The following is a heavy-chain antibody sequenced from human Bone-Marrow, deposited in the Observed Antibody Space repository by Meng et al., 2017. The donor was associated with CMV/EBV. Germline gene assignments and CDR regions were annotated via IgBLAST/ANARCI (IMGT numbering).Heavy chain of an antibody. J-gene: IGHJ4*02. CDR2: VNPNSGGT. CDR3: ARDRKQLVPDFDY. V-gene: IGHV1-2*02. Sequence: ASVKVSCKASGYTFTDYYIHWVRQAPGQGLEWMGRVNPNSGGTNSAQRFQGRVTMTTDTSTSTAYMELRSLRSDDTAVYYCARDRKQLVPDFDYWGQGTLVTVSS. CDR1: GYTFTDYY. D-gene: IGHD6-6*01.